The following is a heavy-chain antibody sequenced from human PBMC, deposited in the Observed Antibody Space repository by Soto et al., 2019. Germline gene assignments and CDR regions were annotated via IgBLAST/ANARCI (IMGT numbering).Heavy chain of an antibody. CDR3: ARDPPATRHGMDV. V-gene: IGHV3-53*01. CDR1: GFTVSGSY. J-gene: IGHJ6*02. CDR2: MYSAGDT. Sequence: PGGSLRLSCVASGFTVSGSYMTWVRQAPGKGLEWVSVMYSAGDTYYADSVKGRFTVSKDITENMFYLQMTSLRAEDTAVYYCARDPPATRHGMDVWGQGTTVTVSS.